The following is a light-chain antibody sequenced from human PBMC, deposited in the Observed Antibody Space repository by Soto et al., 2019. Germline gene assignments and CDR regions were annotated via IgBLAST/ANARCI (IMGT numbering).Light chain of an antibody. CDR2: DAS. Sequence: EIVLKQSPATLSLSPGDRATLSCRASQSVGSYLGWYQQRPGQAPRLLIYDASNRATGSPTRFSGSGSETDFILSISSLERQDFAVYFCQQRSDWPSNFGGGTKVEIK. CDR3: QQRSDWPSN. J-gene: IGKJ4*01. CDR1: QSVGSY. V-gene: IGKV3-11*01.